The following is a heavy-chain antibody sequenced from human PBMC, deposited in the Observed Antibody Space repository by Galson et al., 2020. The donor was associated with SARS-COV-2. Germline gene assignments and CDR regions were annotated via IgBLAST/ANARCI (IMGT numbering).Heavy chain of an antibody. CDR1: GYTFTGYY. D-gene: IGHD5-18*01. V-gene: IGHV1-2*02. J-gene: IGHJ3*02. Sequence: ASVKVSCKASGYTFTGYYMHWVRQATGQGLEWMGWINPNSGGTNYAQKFQGRVTMTRDTSISIAYMELSRLRSDDTAVYYCARDGTAMVTNGFDIWGQGTMVTVSS. CDR2: INPNSGGT. CDR3: ARDGTAMVTNGFDI.